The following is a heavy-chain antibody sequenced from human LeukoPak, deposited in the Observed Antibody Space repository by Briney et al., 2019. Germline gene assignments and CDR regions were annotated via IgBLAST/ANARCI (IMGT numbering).Heavy chain of an antibody. J-gene: IGHJ4*02. CDR3: ARRRAYCGGDCYWDY. CDR2: IYYSGST. CDR1: GGSISSSSYY. Sequence: SETLSLTCTVSGGSISSSSYYWGWIRQPPGKGLEWIGSIYYSGSTYYNPSLKSRVTISVDTSKNQFSLKLSSVTAADTAVYYCARRRAYCGGDCYWDYWGQGTLVTVSS. D-gene: IGHD2-21*02. V-gene: IGHV4-39*01.